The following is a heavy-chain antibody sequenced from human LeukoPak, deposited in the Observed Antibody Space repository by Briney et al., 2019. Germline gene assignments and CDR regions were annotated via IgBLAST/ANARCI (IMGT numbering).Heavy chain of an antibody. CDR2: ISYDGSNK. J-gene: IGHJ4*02. CDR3: AKGAAAVPDY. CDR1: GFTFSSYG. Sequence: GGSLRLSCAASGFTFSSYGMHWVRQAPGKGLEWVAVISYDGSNKYYADSVKGRFTISRDNSKNTLHLQMNSLRAEDTAVYYCAKGAAAVPDYWGQGTLVTVSS. V-gene: IGHV3-30*18. D-gene: IGHD6-13*01.